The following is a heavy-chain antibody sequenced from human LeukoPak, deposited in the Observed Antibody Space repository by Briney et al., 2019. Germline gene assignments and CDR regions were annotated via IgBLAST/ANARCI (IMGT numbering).Heavy chain of an antibody. CDR3: AKVGSVAAAGTYHVDY. CDR2: ISGSGSST. CDR1: GFTFSSYA. V-gene: IGHV3-23*01. Sequence: GGSLRLSCAASGFTFSSYAMSWVRQAPGKGLEWVSAISGSGSSTYYADSVKGRFTISRDNSKNTLYLQMNSLRAEDTAVYYCAKVGSVAAAGTYHVDYWGQGTLVTVSS. J-gene: IGHJ4*02. D-gene: IGHD6-13*01.